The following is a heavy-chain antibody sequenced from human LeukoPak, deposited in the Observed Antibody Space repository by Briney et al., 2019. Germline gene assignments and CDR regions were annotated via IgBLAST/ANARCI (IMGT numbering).Heavy chain of an antibody. CDR2: VSGNGDTK. CDR1: GFYFTDYA. D-gene: IGHD2-21*02. V-gene: IGHV3-23*01. Sequence: GGSLRISCAASGFYFTDYAMSWARQAPGKGLEWLSAVSGNGDTKDYVDSVKGRFTISSDNSRNTVHLQIDNLRTEDTAVYYCARGSTSTAPGWVYWGHGTPVTVSS. J-gene: IGHJ4*01. CDR3: ARGSTSTAPGWVY.